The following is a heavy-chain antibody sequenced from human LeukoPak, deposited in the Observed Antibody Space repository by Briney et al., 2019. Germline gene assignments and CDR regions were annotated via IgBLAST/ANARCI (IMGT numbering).Heavy chain of an antibody. CDR2: ISAGADST. CDR1: TFTFSNYA. V-gene: IGHV3-23*01. D-gene: IGHD4-17*01. CDR3: ARGAYGDYDS. Sequence: GGSLTLSCAASTFTFSNYAMSWVRQAPGKGLEWVSAISAGADSTYYAASVQGRFTISRDNSKNTLFLQMSGLRAEDTAVYFCARGAYGDYDSSGQGNLVTASS. J-gene: IGHJ5*01.